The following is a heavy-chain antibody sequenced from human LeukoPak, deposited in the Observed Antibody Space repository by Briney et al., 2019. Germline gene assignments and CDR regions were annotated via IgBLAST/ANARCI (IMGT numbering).Heavy chain of an antibody. Sequence: SQTVSLTCAISGDSVSSNSAAWNWIRQSPSRGLEWLGRTYYRYKWDNDYAGSVKSRITINPDTSKNQFSLQLNSVTPEDTAVYYCAGGYSGYENIMGFDPWGQGTLVTVSS. CDR3: AGGYSGYENIMGFDP. CDR2: TYYRYKWDN. D-gene: IGHD5-12*01. J-gene: IGHJ5*02. V-gene: IGHV6-1*01. CDR1: GDSVSSNSAA.